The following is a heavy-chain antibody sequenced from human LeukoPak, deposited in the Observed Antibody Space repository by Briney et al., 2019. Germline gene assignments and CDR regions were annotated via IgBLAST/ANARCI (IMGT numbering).Heavy chain of an antibody. CDR1: GFTFSSYS. CDR2: ISSSSSHI. Sequence: GGSLRLSCAASGFTFSSYSMNWVRQAPGKGLEWVSSISSSSSHIYYADSVKGRFTISRDNAKNSLYLQMNSLRIEDTTVYYCASDQATSGWSPLDYWGQGTLLTVSS. V-gene: IGHV3-21*01. CDR3: ASDQATSGWSPLDY. J-gene: IGHJ4*02. D-gene: IGHD6-19*01.